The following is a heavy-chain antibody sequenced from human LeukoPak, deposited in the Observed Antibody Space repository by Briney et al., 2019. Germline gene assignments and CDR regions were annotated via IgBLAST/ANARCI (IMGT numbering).Heavy chain of an antibody. CDR3: AKNSDYYGSGSYERYFDY. CDR2: IIPIFGTA. Sequence: GASVKVSCKASGGTFSSYAISWVRQAPGQGLEWMGGIIPIFGTANYAQKFQGRVTITADKSTSTAYMELSSLRSEDTAVYYCAKNSDYYGSGSYERYFDYWGQGTLVTVSS. J-gene: IGHJ4*02. V-gene: IGHV1-69*06. D-gene: IGHD3-10*01. CDR1: GGTFSSYA.